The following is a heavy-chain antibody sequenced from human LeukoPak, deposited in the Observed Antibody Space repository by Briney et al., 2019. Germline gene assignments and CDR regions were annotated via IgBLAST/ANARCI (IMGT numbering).Heavy chain of an antibody. CDR3: ARDRIVVVSPNTYYYYGMDV. J-gene: IGHJ6*02. CDR1: GGSFSGYY. CDR2: INHSGST. Sequence: SETLSLTCAVYGGSFSGYYWSWIRQPPGKGLEWIGEINHSGSTNYNPSLKSRVTISVDTSKNQFSLKLSSVTAADTAVYYCARDRIVVVSPNTYYYYGMDVWGQGTTVTVSS. D-gene: IGHD2-2*01. V-gene: IGHV4-34*01.